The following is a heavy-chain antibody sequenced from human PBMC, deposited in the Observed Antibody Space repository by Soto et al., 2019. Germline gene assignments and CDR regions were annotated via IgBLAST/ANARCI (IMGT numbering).Heavy chain of an antibody. CDR1: GGSVSSGSYY. D-gene: IGHD2-15*01. J-gene: IGHJ5*02. Sequence: SETLSLTCTVSGGSVSSGSYYWSWIRQPPGKGLEWIGYIYYSGSTNYNPSLKSRVTISVDTSKNQFSLKLSSVTAADTAVYYCARVSCSGGSCYDSRLVWFDPWGQGTLVTVSS. CDR2: IYYSGST. V-gene: IGHV4-61*01. CDR3: ARVSCSGGSCYDSRLVWFDP.